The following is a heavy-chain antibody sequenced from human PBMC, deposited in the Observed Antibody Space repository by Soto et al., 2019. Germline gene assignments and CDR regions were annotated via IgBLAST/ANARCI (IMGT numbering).Heavy chain of an antibody. CDR2: ISAYSGST. D-gene: IGHD6-13*01. J-gene: IGHJ4*02. CDR1: GYTFTTYG. Sequence: QVQLVQSGAEVKKPGASVKVSCKASGYTFTTYGISWVRQAPGQGLQWMGWISAYSGSTKFAQKLQRRVTRPTDTSTNTAYMELRRLTSDDTAVYYGARYFTKSSSCPDYFDYWGQGTLVTVSS. V-gene: IGHV1-18*01. CDR3: ARYFTKSSSCPDYFDY.